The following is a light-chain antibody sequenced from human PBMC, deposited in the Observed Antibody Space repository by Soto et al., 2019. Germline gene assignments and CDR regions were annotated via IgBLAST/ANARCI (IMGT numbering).Light chain of an antibody. CDR2: GAS. J-gene: IGKJ1*01. CDR1: QSVSSN. V-gene: IGKV3-15*01. CDR3: QQCNNWPLT. Sequence: EIVMTQSPATLSVSPGERVTLSCRASQSVSSNLAWYQQKPGQAPRLLIYGASTRATGIPARFSGSGSGTEFTITSIRLQYVAFAFYYCQQCNNWPLTFGQGTKVEIK.